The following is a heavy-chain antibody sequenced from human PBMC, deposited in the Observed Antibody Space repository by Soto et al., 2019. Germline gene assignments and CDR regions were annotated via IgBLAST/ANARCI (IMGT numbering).Heavy chain of an antibody. D-gene: IGHD3-22*01. V-gene: IGHV1-69*12. CDR3: ATPRAHYYDSSGYLFDI. J-gene: IGHJ3*02. CDR2: IIPTFGTA. Sequence: QVQLVQSGAEVKKPGSSVKVSCKASGGTFSSYAISWVRQAPGQGLEWMGGIIPTFGTANYAQKFQGRVTSTADESTSTAYMELSSLRSEDTAVYYCATPRAHYYDSSGYLFDIWGQGTMVTVSS. CDR1: GGTFSSYA.